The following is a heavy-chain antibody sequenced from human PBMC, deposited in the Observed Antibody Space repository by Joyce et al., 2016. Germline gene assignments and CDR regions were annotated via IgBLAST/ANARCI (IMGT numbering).Heavy chain of an antibody. V-gene: IGHV3-48*01. Sequence: EVRLVESGGGLVRPGGSLRLSCTASGFIFSDYRMTWARQAPGKGPEFRSFIYSAGNIVHWADSGKGRSTFSRDNAKNSLDMQINDRRVEDTAVYYCARVGDGWFDYWGRGTLVIVSS. CDR3: ARVGDGWFDY. J-gene: IGHJ5*01. CDR2: IYSAGNIV. CDR1: GFIFSDYR.